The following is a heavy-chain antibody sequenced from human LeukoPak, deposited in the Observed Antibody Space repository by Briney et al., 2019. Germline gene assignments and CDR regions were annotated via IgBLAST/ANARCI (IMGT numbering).Heavy chain of an antibody. Sequence: GGSLRLSCAASGFTFTSYSMNWVRQAPGKGLEWVSSISSGSSFIYYADSVKGRFTISRDNAKNSLYLQMSSLRAEDTAVYYCARERDSSDYPDYWGQGTLVTVSS. CDR3: ARERDSSDYPDY. CDR2: ISSGSSFI. J-gene: IGHJ4*02. CDR1: GFTFTSYS. D-gene: IGHD3-22*01. V-gene: IGHV3-21*01.